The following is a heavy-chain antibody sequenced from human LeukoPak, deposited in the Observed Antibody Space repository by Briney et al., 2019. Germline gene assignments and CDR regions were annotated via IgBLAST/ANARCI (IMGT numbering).Heavy chain of an antibody. D-gene: IGHD3-22*01. CDR2: IYTSGST. Sequence: SETLSLTCTVSGGSISSYYWSWIRQPPGKGLEWIGRIYTSGSTNYNPSLKSRVTMSVDTSKNQFSLKLSSVTAADTAVYYCARWYYYDSSGYYYFDYWGQGTLVTVSS. CDR3: ARWYYYDSSGYYYFDY. CDR1: GGSISSYY. J-gene: IGHJ4*02. V-gene: IGHV4-4*07.